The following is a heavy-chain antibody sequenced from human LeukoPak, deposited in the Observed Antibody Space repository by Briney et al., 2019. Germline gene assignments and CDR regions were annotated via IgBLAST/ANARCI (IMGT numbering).Heavy chain of an antibody. J-gene: IGHJ4*02. Sequence: YWGWIRQXPGKGLEWIGSIYYSGSTYYNPSLKSRVTIAVETSKNQFSLKLSSVTAADTAVYYCARGMAYYDYVWGSYTGFDYWGQGTLVTVSS. CDR3: ARGMAYYDYVWGSYTGFDY. D-gene: IGHD3-16*01. CDR2: IYYSGST. CDR1: Y. V-gene: IGHV4-39*07.